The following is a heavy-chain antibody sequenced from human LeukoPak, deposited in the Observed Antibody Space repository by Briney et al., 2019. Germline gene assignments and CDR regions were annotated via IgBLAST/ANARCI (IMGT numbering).Heavy chain of an antibody. CDR1: GGSISSYY. Sequence: PSETLSLTCTVSGGSISSYYWTWIRQPPGKGLEWIGNIYYSGRTYYNPSLKSRVTISVDTSKNQFSLELTSVTAADTAVYYCARRVSDSGGYYYFDYWGQGTLVTVSS. V-gene: IGHV4-59*08. J-gene: IGHJ4*02. CDR2: IYYSGRT. CDR3: ARRVSDSGGYYYFDY. D-gene: IGHD3-22*01.